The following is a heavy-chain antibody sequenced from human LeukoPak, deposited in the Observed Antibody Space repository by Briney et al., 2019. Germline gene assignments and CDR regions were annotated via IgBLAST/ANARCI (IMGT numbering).Heavy chain of an antibody. CDR2: ISGSGGST. Sequence: PGGSLRLSCAASGFTFSSYTMSWVRQAPGKGLEWVSAISGSGGSTYYADSVKGRCTISRDKSKTTLYLQMNSLRAEDTAVYYSAKEGYCSSTSCYADAFDIWGQGTMVTVSS. D-gene: IGHD2-2*01. V-gene: IGHV3-23*01. CDR3: AKEGYCSSTSCYADAFDI. J-gene: IGHJ3*02. CDR1: GFTFSSYT.